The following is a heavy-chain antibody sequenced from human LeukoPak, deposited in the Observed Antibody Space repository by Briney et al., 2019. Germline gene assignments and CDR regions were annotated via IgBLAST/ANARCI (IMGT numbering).Heavy chain of an antibody. Sequence: SETLSLTCTVSGGSITSRSYYWGWIRQPPGKGLVWIGDINYSGSTYYNASLRSRVTMSVDTSRSQFSLKLTSVTAADTAVYYCARRYSSGSNYFDYWGQGTLATVSP. V-gene: IGHV4-39*01. CDR2: INYSGST. D-gene: IGHD2-15*01. CDR3: ARRYSSGSNYFDY. J-gene: IGHJ4*02. CDR1: GGSITSRSYY.